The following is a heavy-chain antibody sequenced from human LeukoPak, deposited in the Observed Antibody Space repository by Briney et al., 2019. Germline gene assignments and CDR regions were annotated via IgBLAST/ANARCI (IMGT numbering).Heavy chain of an antibody. Sequence: ASVKVSCKASGYTFTSYYMHWVRQATGQGLEWMGWMNPNSGTPGSAQKFQGRVTITRNTSISTAYMELSSLRSEDTAVYYCARARFYRSRATIFGVVTDTKYYFDYWGQGTLVTVSS. D-gene: IGHD3-3*01. CDR3: ARARFYRSRATIFGVVTDTKYYFDY. J-gene: IGHJ4*02. CDR2: MNPNSGTP. CDR1: GYTFTSYY. V-gene: IGHV1-8*03.